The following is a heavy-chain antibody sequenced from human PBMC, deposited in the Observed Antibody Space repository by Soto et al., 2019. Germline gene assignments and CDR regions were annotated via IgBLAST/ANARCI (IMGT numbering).Heavy chain of an antibody. D-gene: IGHD6-19*01. CDR2: ISVSGGNT. V-gene: IGHV3-23*01. J-gene: IGHJ4*02. Sequence: EVQLLESGGDLAQPGGSLRLSCAASGFTFSDYAMTWVRQAPGKGLEWVSAISVSGGNTYYADSVKGRFTISRDNSRNTLYLEMNSLTAEDTALYYCAKDRYGQVADYVDYWGLGTLVTVSS. CDR3: AKDRYGQVADYVDY. CDR1: GFTFSDYA.